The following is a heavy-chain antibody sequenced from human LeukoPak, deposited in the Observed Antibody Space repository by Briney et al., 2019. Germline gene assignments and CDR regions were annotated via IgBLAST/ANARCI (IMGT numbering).Heavy chain of an antibody. D-gene: IGHD2-15*01. V-gene: IGHV3-30*18. J-gene: IGHJ4*02. CDR3: AKTTPGYCSGGSCFEEGGFDY. CDR1: GFTFSSYG. CDR2: ISYDGSNK. Sequence: GGSLRLSCAASGFTFSSYGMHWVRQAPGKGLEWVAVISYDGSNKYYADSVKGRFTISRDNSKNTLYLQMNSLRAEDAAVYYCAKTTPGYCSGGSCFEEGGFDYWGQGTLVTVSS.